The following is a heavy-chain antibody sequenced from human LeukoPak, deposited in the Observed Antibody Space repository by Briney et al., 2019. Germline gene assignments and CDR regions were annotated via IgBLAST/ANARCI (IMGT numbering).Heavy chain of an antibody. CDR1: GYSFTSYW. Sequence: RTGESLKISCKGSGYSFTSYWIGWVRQMPGKGLEWMGIIYPDDSDTRYSPSFQGQVTISADKSISTAYLQWSSLKASDTAMYYCARQVQTVADYWGQGTLVTISS. J-gene: IGHJ4*02. CDR2: IYPDDSDT. V-gene: IGHV5-51*01. CDR3: ARQVQTVADY. D-gene: IGHD2-21*02.